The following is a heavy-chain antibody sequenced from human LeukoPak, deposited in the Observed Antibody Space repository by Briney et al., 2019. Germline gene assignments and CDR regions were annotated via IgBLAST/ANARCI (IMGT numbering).Heavy chain of an antibody. CDR3: ARHPGYGDNSGGADY. V-gene: IGHV1-46*01. CDR1: GYTFTSYY. Sequence: ASVKVSSKSSGYTFTSYYMHWVRQAPGQGLEWMGIIHPSGGSTSYAQKFQGRVTMTRDTSTSTVYMDLSSLRSEDTAVYYCARHPGYGDNSGGADYCGQGTLVTVSS. J-gene: IGHJ4*02. D-gene: IGHD4-23*01. CDR2: IHPSGGST.